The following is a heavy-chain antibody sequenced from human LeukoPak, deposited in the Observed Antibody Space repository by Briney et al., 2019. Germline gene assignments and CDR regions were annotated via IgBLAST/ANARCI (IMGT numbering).Heavy chain of an antibody. CDR3: ARVGYSGYDDLSNYYYYMDV. CDR1: GYTFASYY. CDR2: INPSGGST. Sequence: ASVKVSCKASGYTFASYYMHWVRQAPGQGLEWMGIINPSGGSTSYAQKFQGRVTMTRDMSTSTVYMELSSLRSEDTAVYYCARVGYSGYDDLSNYYYYMDVWGKGTTVTVSS. D-gene: IGHD5-12*01. J-gene: IGHJ6*03. V-gene: IGHV1-46*01.